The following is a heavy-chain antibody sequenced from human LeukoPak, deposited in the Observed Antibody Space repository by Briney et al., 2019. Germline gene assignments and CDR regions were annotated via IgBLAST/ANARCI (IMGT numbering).Heavy chain of an antibody. V-gene: IGHV1-46*01. D-gene: IGHD3-10*01. Sequence: ASVKVSCKASGYTFTSYYMYWVPQAPGQGLEWMGIINPSGGSTSYAQKFQGRVTMSRDTSTSTVYMGLRSLRSEDTSVYYCASEGDYYGSGSTFDYWGQGTLVTVSS. CDR2: INPSGGST. CDR1: GYTFTSYY. J-gene: IGHJ4*02. CDR3: ASEGDYYGSGSTFDY.